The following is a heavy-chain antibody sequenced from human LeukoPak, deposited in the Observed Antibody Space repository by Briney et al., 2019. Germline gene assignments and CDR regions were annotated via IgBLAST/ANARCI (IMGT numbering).Heavy chain of an antibody. CDR1: GGSISSYY. V-gene: IGHV4-4*07. CDR3: ARDLNWERRNCSGGSCYSGIDY. D-gene: IGHD2-15*01. CDR2: SYTSGST. J-gene: IGHJ4*02. Sequence: PSETLSLTCTVSGGSISSYYWSGIRQPAGKGLEWTGRSYTSGSTNYNPSLKSRVTMSVDTSKNQFSLKLSSVTAADTAVYYCARDLNWERRNCSGGSCYSGIDYWGQGTLVTVSS.